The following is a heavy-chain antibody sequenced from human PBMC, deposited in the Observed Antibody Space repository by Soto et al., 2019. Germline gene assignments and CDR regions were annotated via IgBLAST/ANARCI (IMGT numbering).Heavy chain of an antibody. Sequence: QVQLVESGGGVVQPGRSLRLSCAASGLTFSSYGMHWVRQAPGKGLEWVTIISYDGSNKYYADSVKGRFTISRDNSKTSLYMQMNSLRAEDTAVYYCAKDLGYDYIWGSNFYYMDVWGKGTTVTVSS. CDR1: GLTFSSYG. CDR3: AKDLGYDYIWGSNFYYMDV. J-gene: IGHJ6*03. V-gene: IGHV3-30*18. CDR2: ISYDGSNK. D-gene: IGHD3-16*01.